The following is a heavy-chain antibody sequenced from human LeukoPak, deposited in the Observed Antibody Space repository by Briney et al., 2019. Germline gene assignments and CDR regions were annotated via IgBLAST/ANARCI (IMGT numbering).Heavy chain of an antibody. J-gene: IGHJ4*02. D-gene: IGHD6-13*01. Sequence: GRSLRLSCAASGFTFSSYAMHWVRQAPGKGLEWVAVISYDGSNKYYADSVKGRFTISRDNSKNTLYLRMNSLRAEDTAVYYCARDRIVYIAAAVYHGSFDYWGQGTLVTVSS. V-gene: IGHV3-30*04. CDR3: ARDRIVYIAAAVYHGSFDY. CDR2: ISYDGSNK. CDR1: GFTFSSYA.